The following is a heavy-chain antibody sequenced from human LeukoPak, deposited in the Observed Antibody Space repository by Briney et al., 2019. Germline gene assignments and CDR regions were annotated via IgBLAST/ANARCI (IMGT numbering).Heavy chain of an antibody. Sequence: GGSLRLSCEASGFTFSSYWMHWVRQAPGKGLVWVSRISSDASSTSYADSVKGRFTISRDNAENTLFLQMNSLTADDTAVHYCARARGYYYDSFDYWGQGTLVTVSS. CDR1: GFTFSSYW. V-gene: IGHV3-74*01. D-gene: IGHD3-22*01. CDR3: ARARGYYYDSFDY. J-gene: IGHJ4*02. CDR2: ISSDASST.